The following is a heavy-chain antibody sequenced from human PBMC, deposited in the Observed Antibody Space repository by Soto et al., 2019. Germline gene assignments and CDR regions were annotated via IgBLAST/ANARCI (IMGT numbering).Heavy chain of an antibody. CDR3: ARESLRDGMDV. J-gene: IGHJ6*02. V-gene: IGHV4-30-4*01. CDR1: GGSISSGDYY. Sequence: SETLSLTCTVSGGSISSGDYYWSWIRQPPGKGLERIGYIYYSGSTYYNPSLKSRVTISVDTSKNQFSLKLSSVTAADTAVYYCARESLRDGMDVWGQGTTVTVSS. CDR2: IYYSGST.